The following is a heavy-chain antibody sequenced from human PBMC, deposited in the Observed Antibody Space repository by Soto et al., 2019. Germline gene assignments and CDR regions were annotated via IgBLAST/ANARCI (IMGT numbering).Heavy chain of an antibody. J-gene: IGHJ5*02. CDR3: ARDAGSSSP. Sequence: ASVKFSCKASENTFTSYAMHWVRQSPGQRLDWMGWINAGNGNTKXXXXXXXXXXXXXXXXXXXXYMELSRLRSEDTAVYYCARDAGSSSPWX. D-gene: IGHD6-13*01. V-gene: IGHV1-3*01. CDR2: INAGNGNT. CDR1: ENTFTSYA.